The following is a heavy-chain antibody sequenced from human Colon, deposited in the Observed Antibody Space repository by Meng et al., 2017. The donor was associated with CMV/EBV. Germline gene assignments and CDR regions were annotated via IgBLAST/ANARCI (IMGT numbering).Heavy chain of an antibody. D-gene: IGHD3-9*01. J-gene: IGHJ4*02. Sequence: ASVKVSCKASGYTFTNNGISWVRQAPGQGLEWMGWINIYNGNTKYQGRLQGRVTMTRDTSTNTAYMELRSLTFDDTAVYFCARDQYYDILTGNFDYWGQGTLVTVSS. CDR1: GYTFTNNG. CDR3: ARDQYYDILTGNFDY. CDR2: INIYNGNT. V-gene: IGHV1-18*01.